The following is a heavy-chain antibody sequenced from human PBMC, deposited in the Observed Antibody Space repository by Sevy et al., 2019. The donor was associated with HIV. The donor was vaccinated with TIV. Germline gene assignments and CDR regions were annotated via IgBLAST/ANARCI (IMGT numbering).Heavy chain of an antibody. V-gene: IGHV3-7*01. J-gene: IGHJ6*02. CDR1: GFTFSTYW. CDR2: INEDGTEK. D-gene: IGHD2-2*01. CDR3: ARDNATVSRRGLRYYYYGTDV. Sequence: GGSLRLSCAASGFTFSTYWMSWFRQAPGKGLEWVANINEDGTEKFDVDSVKGRFTMSSDNAKKLLYLQMNSLRAEDAAVYYCARDNATVSRRGLRYYYYGTDVWGQGTTVTVSS.